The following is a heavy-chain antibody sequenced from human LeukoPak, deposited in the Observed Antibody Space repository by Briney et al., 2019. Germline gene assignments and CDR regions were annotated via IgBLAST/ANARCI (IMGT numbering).Heavy chain of an antibody. J-gene: IGHJ4*02. CDR3: ARAGPRRDGYNVDY. D-gene: IGHD5-24*01. CDR2: IYYSGNT. CDR1: GGSISYNY. Sequence: SETLSLTCTVSGGSISYNYWGWIRQPPGKGLEWIGYIYYSGNTDYNPSLKSRVTMSVDTSRNQFSLRLTSVTAADTAVYYCARAGPRRDGYNVDYWGQGTLVTVSS. V-gene: IGHV4-59*01.